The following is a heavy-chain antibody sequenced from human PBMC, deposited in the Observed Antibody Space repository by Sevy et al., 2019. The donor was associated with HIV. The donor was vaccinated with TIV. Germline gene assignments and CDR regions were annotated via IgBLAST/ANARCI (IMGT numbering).Heavy chain of an antibody. CDR2: INSDGSST. D-gene: IGHD5-18*01. CDR1: GFTFSSYW. V-gene: IGHV3-74*01. Sequence: GGSLRLSCAASGFTFSSYWMHWVRQAPGKGLVWVSRINSDGSSTSYADSVKGRFTISRDNAKNTLYLQMNSLRAEDSAVYYCARGYSYETFDYWGQGTLVTVSS. J-gene: IGHJ4*02. CDR3: ARGYSYETFDY.